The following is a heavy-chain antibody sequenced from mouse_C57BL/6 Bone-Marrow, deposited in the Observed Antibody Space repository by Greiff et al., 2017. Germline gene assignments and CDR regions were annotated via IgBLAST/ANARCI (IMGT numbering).Heavy chain of an antibody. CDR2: IYPSDSET. CDR1: GYTFTSYW. Sequence: QVQLQQPGAELVRPGSSVKLSCKASGYTFTSYWMHWVKQRPGLGLEWIGNIYPSDSETHYNQKFKYKATLTVDTSSSTAYMQLSSLASEDSAVYYCARWGWDWYFDVWGTGTTVTVSS. J-gene: IGHJ1*03. CDR3: ARWGWDWYFDV. V-gene: IGHV1-61*01. D-gene: IGHD3-3*01.